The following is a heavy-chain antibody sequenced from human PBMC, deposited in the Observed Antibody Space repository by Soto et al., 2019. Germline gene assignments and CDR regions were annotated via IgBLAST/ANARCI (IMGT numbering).Heavy chain of an antibody. D-gene: IGHD2-15*01. V-gene: IGHV2-5*08. CDR2: IYWDDDK. Sequence: TLSLTCTVSGGSISSYYWSWIRQPPGKALEWLALIYWDDDKRYSPSLKSRLTITKDTSQNQVVLTMTNMDPVDTATYYCAHRRGYCSGGSCYSIWFDPWGQGTLVTVSS. J-gene: IGHJ5*02. CDR1: GGSISSYYW. CDR3: AHRRGYCSGGSCYSIWFDP.